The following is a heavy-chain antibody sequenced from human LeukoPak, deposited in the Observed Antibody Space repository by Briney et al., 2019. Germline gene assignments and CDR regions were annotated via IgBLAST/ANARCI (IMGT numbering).Heavy chain of an antibody. CDR2: IVGSSST. V-gene: IGHV3-21*04. J-gene: IGHJ4*02. CDR3: AKRIAVVGPYFDY. D-gene: IGHD6-19*01. Sequence: GGSLRLSCAAPGFAFSNFAMTWVRQAPGKGLEWVSSIVGSSSTYYADSLKGRFTISRDNAKNSLYLQMDSLRAEDTAVYYCAKRIAVVGPYFDYWGQGTLVTVSS. CDR1: GFAFSNFA.